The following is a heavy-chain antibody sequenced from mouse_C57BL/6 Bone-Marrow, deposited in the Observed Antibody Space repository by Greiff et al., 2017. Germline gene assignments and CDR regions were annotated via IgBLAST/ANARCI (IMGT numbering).Heavy chain of an antibody. CDR2: IYPRSGNT. Sequence: QVQLQQSGAELARPGASVKLSCKASGYTFTSYGISWVKQRTGQGLEWIGEIYPRSGNTYYNEKFKGKATLTADKSSSTAYMGLRSLTSEDSAVYFCATSYYSAAYWGQGTLVTVSA. D-gene: IGHD2-12*01. V-gene: IGHV1-81*01. CDR3: ATSYYSAAY. J-gene: IGHJ3*01. CDR1: GYTFTSYG.